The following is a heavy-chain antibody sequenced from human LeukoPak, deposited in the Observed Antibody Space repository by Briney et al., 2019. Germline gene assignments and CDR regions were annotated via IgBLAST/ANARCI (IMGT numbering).Heavy chain of an antibody. CDR3: ATIYGDYGY. Sequence: PGGSLRLSCAPSGFTFNNYNMNWVRPAPGRGLEWVSYISSSSSAMYYADSVKGRFAISRDNVKNSLFLQMNSLRAEDTAVYYCATIYGDYGYWGQGTLVTVSS. CDR2: ISSSSSAM. V-gene: IGHV3-48*01. J-gene: IGHJ4*02. D-gene: IGHD4-17*01. CDR1: GFTFNNYN.